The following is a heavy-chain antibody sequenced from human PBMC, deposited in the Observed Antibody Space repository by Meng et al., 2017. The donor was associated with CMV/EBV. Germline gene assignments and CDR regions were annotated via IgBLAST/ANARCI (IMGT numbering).Heavy chain of an antibody. CDR3: ARDRGGYCSSTSCYTYYYYGMDV. D-gene: IGHD2-2*02. CDR1: GFTFSSYA. CDR2: ISYDGSNK. V-gene: IGHV3-30-3*01. Sequence: GESLKISCAASGFTFSSYAMHWVRQAPGKGLGWVAVISYDGSNKYYADSVKGRFTISRDNPKNTLYLQMNSLRAEDTAVYYCARDRGGYCSSTSCYTYYYYGMDVWGQGTTVTVSS. J-gene: IGHJ6*02.